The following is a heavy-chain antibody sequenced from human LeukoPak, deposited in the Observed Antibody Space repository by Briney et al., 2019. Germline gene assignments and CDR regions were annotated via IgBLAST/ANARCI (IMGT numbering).Heavy chain of an antibody. CDR3: ANLFGIAVDY. J-gene: IGHJ4*02. Sequence: SETLSLTCAVSNYSISSGYYWGWIRQPPGKGLEWIGTIYHSGSTYYNPSLKSRVTISVDTSKNQFSLKLSSVTAADTAVYYCANLFGIAVDYWGQGTLVTVSS. D-gene: IGHD6-19*01. CDR1: NYSISSGYY. V-gene: IGHV4-38-2*01. CDR2: IYHSGST.